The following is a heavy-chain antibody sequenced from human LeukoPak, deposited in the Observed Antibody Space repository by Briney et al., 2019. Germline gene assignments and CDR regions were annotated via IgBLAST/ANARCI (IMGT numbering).Heavy chain of an antibody. J-gene: IGHJ4*02. CDR2: VYYSGTT. D-gene: IGHD3-10*01. V-gene: IGHV4-59*12. CDR3: ARDEVLLWFGDPRAHYFDY. CDR1: GGSISGFY. Sequence: KSSETLSLTCTVSGGSISGFYWSWIRQSPGKGLEWIGHVYYSGTTNYNPSLKSRVSISLSTSKDQFSLRLSSVTAADTAVYYCARDEVLLWFGDPRAHYFDYWGQGTLVTVSS.